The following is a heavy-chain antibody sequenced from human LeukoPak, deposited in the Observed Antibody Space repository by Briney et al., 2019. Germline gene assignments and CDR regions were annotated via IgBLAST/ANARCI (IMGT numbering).Heavy chain of an antibody. V-gene: IGHV1-46*01. CDR3: ARQQLVRHHYTETGAFDI. D-gene: IGHD6-13*01. J-gene: IGHJ3*02. CDR1: GYTFTSYY. Sequence: GASVKVSCKASGYTFTSYYMYWVRQAPGQGLEWMGIINPNRGSTSYAQKFQGRVTMTRDTSTSTVYMELSSLRSEDTAVYYCARQQLVRHHYTETGAFDIWGQGTMVTVSS. CDR2: INPNRGST.